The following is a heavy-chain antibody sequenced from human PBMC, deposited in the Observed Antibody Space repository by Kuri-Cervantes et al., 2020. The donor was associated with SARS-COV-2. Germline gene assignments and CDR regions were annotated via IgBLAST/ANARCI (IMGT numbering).Heavy chain of an antibody. D-gene: IGHD3-3*01. CDR3: ARDIPIDDFWSGYYVDY. J-gene: IGHJ4*02. CDR1: GFTFDDYA. CDR2: ISWDGGST. V-gene: IGHV3-43D*03. Sequence: GESLKISCAASGFTFDDYAMHWVRQAPGKGLEWVSLISWDGGSTYYADSVKGRFTISRDNSKNSLSLQMNSLRAEDTAVYYCARDIPIDDFWSGYYVDYWGQGTLVTVSS.